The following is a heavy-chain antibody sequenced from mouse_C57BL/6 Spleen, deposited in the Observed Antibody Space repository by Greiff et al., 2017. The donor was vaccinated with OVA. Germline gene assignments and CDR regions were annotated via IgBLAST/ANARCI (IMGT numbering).Heavy chain of an antibody. Sequence: QVQLQQPGAELVRPGSSVKLSCKASGYTFTSYWMDWVKQRPGQGLEWIGNIYPSDSETHYNQKFKDKATLTVDKSSSTAYMQLSSLTSEDSAVYSCARGGDYEAFDYWGQGTTLTVSS. CDR3: ARGGDYEAFDY. CDR2: IYPSDSET. D-gene: IGHD2-4*01. J-gene: IGHJ2*01. V-gene: IGHV1-61*01. CDR1: GYTFTSYW.